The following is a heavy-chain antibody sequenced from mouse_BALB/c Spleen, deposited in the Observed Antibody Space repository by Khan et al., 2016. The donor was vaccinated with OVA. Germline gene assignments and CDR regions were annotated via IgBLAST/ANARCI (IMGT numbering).Heavy chain of an antibody. CDR1: GLNITDTY. CDR2: IDPTNGNT. D-gene: IGHD6-1*01. Sequence: VHVKQSGAELVKSGATVKLSCTASGLNITDTYMHWVKQWPEQGLEWIGRIDPTNGNTKYDPKFQGKASITVDTSSNTAYVQLSSLTSEDTASYYCARMCRKWGQGTTLTVSS. CDR3: ARMCRK. J-gene: IGHJ2*01. V-gene: IGHV14-3*02.